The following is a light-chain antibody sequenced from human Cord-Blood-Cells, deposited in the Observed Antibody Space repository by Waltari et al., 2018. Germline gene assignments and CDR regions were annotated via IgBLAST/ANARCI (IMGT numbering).Light chain of an antibody. Sequence: QSALTQPASVSGSPGQSLTISCTGTSSDVGGYNYVPWYQQHPGKAPTPMIYDVSNRPSGVSKRVSGSKSGNTASLTISGLQAEDEADYYCSSYTSSSTLVFGGGTKLTVL. CDR1: SSDVGGYNY. J-gene: IGLJ2*01. CDR2: DVS. CDR3: SSYTSSSTLV. V-gene: IGLV2-14*01.